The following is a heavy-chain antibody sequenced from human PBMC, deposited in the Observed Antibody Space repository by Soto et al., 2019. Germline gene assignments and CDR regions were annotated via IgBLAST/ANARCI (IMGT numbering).Heavy chain of an antibody. CDR3: VREDILGARSFDY. V-gene: IGHV3-48*02. CDR2: ISSLSSPR. CDR1: GFTFGGYS. D-gene: IGHD1-26*01. Sequence: PXGSLRLSCAASGFTFGGYSMNWVRQAPGKGLEWISYISSLSSPRYYAESVEGRFIISRDNAKNSLYLQMNSLRDEDTAVYFCVREDILGARSFDYWGQGTRVTVSS. J-gene: IGHJ4*02.